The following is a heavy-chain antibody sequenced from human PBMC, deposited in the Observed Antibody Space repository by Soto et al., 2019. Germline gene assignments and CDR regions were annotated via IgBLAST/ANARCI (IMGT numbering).Heavy chain of an antibody. D-gene: IGHD1-26*01. V-gene: IGHV3-53*02. CDR3: AKDSLVGGSFDS. J-gene: IGHJ4*02. Sequence: EVQLVETGGGLIQPGGSLRLSCAASGFTVSSNYMSWVRQAPGKGLEWVSVIYSGGSTYYADSVKGRFTISRDNSKNTLYLKINSGRAEDRAVYYGAKDSLVGGSFDSWGQGPLVTVSS. CDR2: IYSGGST. CDR1: GFTVSSNY.